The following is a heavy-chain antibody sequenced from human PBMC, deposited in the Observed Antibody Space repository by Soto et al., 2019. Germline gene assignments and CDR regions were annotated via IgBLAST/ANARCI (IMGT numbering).Heavy chain of an antibody. CDR3: VSFEAIGS. CDR1: GFIFSDYC. Sequence: EVQLVESGGGLVQPGGSLRLSCAASGFIFSDYCMAWVRQAPGKGLEWVANIKEDGSRKYYMESVKGRITISRDNAKNSLFLQMISLRVEDTAVYYCVSFEAIGSWGQGTLVTVSS. CDR2: IKEDGSRK. J-gene: IGHJ4*02. V-gene: IGHV3-7*01.